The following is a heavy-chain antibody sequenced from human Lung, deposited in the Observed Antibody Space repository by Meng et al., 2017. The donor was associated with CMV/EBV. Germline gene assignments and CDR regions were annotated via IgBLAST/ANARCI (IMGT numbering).Heavy chain of an antibody. Sequence: ASXXVSXKASGYTFTGYYLHWVRQAPGQGLEWMGWINSKIGDANYTQKFQGRVTVTRDTSISTAYMELKRLTYDDTAVYFCARKVFRASDAFDIWGQGTMVTV. V-gene: IGHV1-2*02. CDR2: INSKIGDA. CDR3: ARKVFRASDAFDI. CDR1: GYTFTGYY. J-gene: IGHJ3*02.